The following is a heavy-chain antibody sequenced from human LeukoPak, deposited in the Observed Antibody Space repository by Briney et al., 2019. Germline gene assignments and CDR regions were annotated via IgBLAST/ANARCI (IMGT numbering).Heavy chain of an antibody. D-gene: IGHD2-15*01. CDR3: ARSIAANTNWFDP. CDR1: GFTFNTYT. Sequence: GGSLRLSCEASGFTFNTYTINWVRQAPGKGLEWVSSISSGSTYIDYADSVKGRFTVSRDNAKNSLYLQMNSLRAEDTAVYYCARSIAANTNWFDPWGQGTLVTVSS. J-gene: IGHJ5*02. V-gene: IGHV3-21*01. CDR2: ISSGSTYI.